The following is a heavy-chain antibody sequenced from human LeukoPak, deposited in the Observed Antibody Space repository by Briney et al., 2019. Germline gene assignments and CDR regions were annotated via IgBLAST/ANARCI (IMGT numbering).Heavy chain of an antibody. V-gene: IGHV3-48*01. J-gene: IGHJ4*02. Sequence: GGSLRLSCAASAFSLSAYNMNWVRQAPGKGLEWISYISYDSAIKFYADSVRGRFTISRDNAKDSLYLQMHSLRAEDTAVYYCVRDNPRCCGVVPANIDDYWGQGSLVTVSS. CDR1: AFSLSAYN. CDR2: ISYDSAIK. CDR3: VRDNPRCCGVVPANIDDY. D-gene: IGHD2-15*01.